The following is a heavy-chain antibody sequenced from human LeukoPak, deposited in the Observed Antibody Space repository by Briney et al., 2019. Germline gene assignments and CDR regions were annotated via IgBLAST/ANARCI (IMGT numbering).Heavy chain of an antibody. Sequence: ASVKVSCKASGYTFIGNYVHWVRQAPGQGLEWMGWINPNDGAIKYAQKFQGRITMTRDTSINTAYMELSRLKSDDTAVYYCAGDVVVVPVAWSPFDPWDEGTLVTVSS. CDR1: GYTFIGNY. CDR2: INPNDGAI. V-gene: IGHV1-2*02. J-gene: IGHJ5*02. CDR3: AGDVVVVPVAWSPFDP. D-gene: IGHD2-2*01.